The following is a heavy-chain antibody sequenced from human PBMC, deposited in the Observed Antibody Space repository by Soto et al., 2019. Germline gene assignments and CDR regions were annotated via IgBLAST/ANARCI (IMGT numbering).Heavy chain of an antibody. D-gene: IGHD3-22*01. Sequence: QLQLQESGPGLVKPSETLSLTCTVSGGSISSSSYYWGWIRQPPGKGLEWIGSIYYSGSTYYNPSLKSRVTISVDTSKNQFSLKLSSVTAADTAVYYCARHDSSGYYVEVDFDYWGQGTLVTVSS. CDR2: IYYSGST. CDR1: GGSISSSSYY. CDR3: ARHDSSGYYVEVDFDY. V-gene: IGHV4-39*01. J-gene: IGHJ4*02.